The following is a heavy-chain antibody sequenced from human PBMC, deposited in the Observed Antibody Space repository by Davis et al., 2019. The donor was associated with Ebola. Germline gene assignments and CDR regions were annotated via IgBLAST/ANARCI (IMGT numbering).Heavy chain of an antibody. D-gene: IGHD4-23*01. CDR1: GGTFSSYA. V-gene: IGHV1-69*13. CDR2: IIPIFGTA. CDR3: ARGVADYGGNPHYFDY. Sequence: SVKVSCKASGGTFSSYAISWVRQAPGQGLEWMGGIIPIFGTANYAQKFQGRVTITADESTSTAYMELSSLRSEDTAVYYCARGVADYGGNPHYFDYWGQGTLVTVSS. J-gene: IGHJ4*02.